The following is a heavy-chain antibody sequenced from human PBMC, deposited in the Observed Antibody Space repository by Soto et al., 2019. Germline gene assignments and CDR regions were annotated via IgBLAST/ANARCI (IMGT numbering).Heavy chain of an antibody. Sequence: ASVKVSCKASGYTFTSYAMHWVRQAPGQRLEWMGWINAGNGNTKYSQKFQGRVTITRDTSASTAYMELSSLRSEDTAVYYCARDRDAWYNWKEYNWFDPWGQGTLVTVSS. D-gene: IGHD1-20*01. CDR3: ARDRDAWYNWKEYNWFDP. CDR1: GYTFTSYA. J-gene: IGHJ5*02. CDR2: INAGNGNT. V-gene: IGHV1-3*01.